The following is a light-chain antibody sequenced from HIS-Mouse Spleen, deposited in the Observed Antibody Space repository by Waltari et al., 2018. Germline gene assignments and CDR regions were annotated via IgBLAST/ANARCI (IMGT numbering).Light chain of an antibody. CDR1: QSVSSSY. Sequence: EIVLTQSPGTLSLSPGERATLSCRASQSVSSSYLAWYQQKPGQAPRLLIYGASSRATGIPDRFSCRGSGTDFTLTISRLEPEDFAVYYCQQYGSSPPETFGQGTKVEIK. CDR2: GAS. J-gene: IGKJ1*01. CDR3: QQYGSSPPET. V-gene: IGKV3-20*01.